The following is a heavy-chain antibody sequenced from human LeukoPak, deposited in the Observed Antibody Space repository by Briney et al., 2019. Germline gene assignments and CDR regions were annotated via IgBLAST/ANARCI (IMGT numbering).Heavy chain of an antibody. CDR1: GYTFTELS. V-gene: IGHV1-24*01. J-gene: IGHJ4*02. CDR2: FDPEDGET. CDR3: AASGSYLVGYFDY. Sequence: ASVKVSCKVSGYTFTELSMHWVRQAPGKGLEWMGGFDPEDGETIYAQKFQGRVTMTEDTSTDTAYMELSSLRSEDTAVYYCAASGSYLVGYFDYWGQGTLVTVSS. D-gene: IGHD1-26*01.